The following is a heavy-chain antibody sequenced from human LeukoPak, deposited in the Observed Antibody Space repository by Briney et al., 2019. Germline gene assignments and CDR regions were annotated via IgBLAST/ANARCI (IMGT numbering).Heavy chain of an antibody. V-gene: IGHV3-30*04. Sequence: GRSLRLSCAASGFTFSLYAMHWVRQAPGRGLEWVTFISYDGNNENYADTVKGRFTISRDNSKNTLYLQMNSLRTEDTAVCYCVRPHSSGGTFYYALGYWGQGSLVTVS. D-gene: IGHD2-15*01. CDR1: GFTFSLYA. J-gene: IGHJ4*02. CDR2: ISYDGNNE. CDR3: VRPHSSGGTFYYALGY.